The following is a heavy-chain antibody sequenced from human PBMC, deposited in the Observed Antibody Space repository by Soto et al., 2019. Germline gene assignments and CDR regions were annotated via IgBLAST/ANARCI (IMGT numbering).Heavy chain of an antibody. J-gene: IGHJ4*02. Sequence: QVQLVQSGAEVKKPGSSVKVSCKASGGTFSSYAISWVRQAPGQGLEWMGGIIPIFGTANYAEKFQGRVTITADKSTSTAYMELSSLRSEDTAVYYCARGGGGYCSGGSCYSDVYWGQGTLVTVSS. D-gene: IGHD2-15*01. CDR2: IIPIFGTA. CDR3: ARGGGGYCSGGSCYSDVY. V-gene: IGHV1-69*06. CDR1: GGTFSSYA.